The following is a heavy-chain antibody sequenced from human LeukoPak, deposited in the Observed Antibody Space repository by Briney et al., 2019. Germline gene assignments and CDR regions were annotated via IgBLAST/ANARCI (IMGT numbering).Heavy chain of an antibody. CDR1: GGSISSYY. V-gene: IGHV4-59*01. J-gene: IGHJ5*02. CDR2: IYYSGST. CDR3: ARGKRGYSYGLTFDP. D-gene: IGHD5-18*01. Sequence: PSETLSLTCTVSGGSISSYYWSWIRQPPGKGLEWIGYIYYSGSTNYNPSLKSRVTISVDTSKNQFSLELSSVTAADTAVHYCARGKRGYSYGLTFDPWGQGTLVTVSS.